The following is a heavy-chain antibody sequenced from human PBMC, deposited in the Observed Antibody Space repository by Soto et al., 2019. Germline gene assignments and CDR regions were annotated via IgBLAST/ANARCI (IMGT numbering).Heavy chain of an antibody. D-gene: IGHD3-22*01. CDR2: IIPIFGTA. J-gene: IGHJ3*02. Sequence: SGEVSCRASGVAFSSYAIRWVRQAPGQGLEWMGGIIPIFGTANYAQKFQGRVTITADESTSTAYMELSSLRSEDTAVYYCARANITMIVVARGYDAFDIWGQGPMVTVSS. CDR1: GVAFSSYA. CDR3: ARANITMIVVARGYDAFDI. V-gene: IGHV1-69*13.